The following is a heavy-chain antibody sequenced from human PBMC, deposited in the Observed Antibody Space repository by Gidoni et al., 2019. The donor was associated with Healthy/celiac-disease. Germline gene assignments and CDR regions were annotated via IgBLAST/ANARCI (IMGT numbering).Heavy chain of an antibody. Sequence: EVQLVESGGGLIQPGGSLRLSCAASGFTVSSNYMSWVRQAPGKGLEWVSFIYSGGSTSYADSVKGRFTISGDNSKNTLYLQRNSLRAEDTAVYYCASGHTFDSREGWGQGTLVTVSS. CDR2: IYSGGST. CDR3: ASGHTFDSREG. J-gene: IGHJ4*02. D-gene: IGHD3-16*01. V-gene: IGHV3-53*01. CDR1: GFTVSSNY.